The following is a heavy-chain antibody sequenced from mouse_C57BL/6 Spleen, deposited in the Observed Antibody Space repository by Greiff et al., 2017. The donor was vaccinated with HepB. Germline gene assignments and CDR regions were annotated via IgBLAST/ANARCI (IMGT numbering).Heavy chain of an antibody. D-gene: IGHD2-5*01. CDR1: GYSITSGYY. CDR3: ATPYYSNHAMDY. CDR2: ISYDGSN. J-gene: IGHJ4*01. V-gene: IGHV3-6*01. Sequence: EVQRVESGPGLVKPSQSLSLTCSVTGYSITSGYYWNWIRQFPGNKLEWMGYISYDGSNNYNPSLKNRISITRDTSKNQFFLKLNSVTTEDTATYYCATPYYSNHAMDYWGQGTSVTVSS.